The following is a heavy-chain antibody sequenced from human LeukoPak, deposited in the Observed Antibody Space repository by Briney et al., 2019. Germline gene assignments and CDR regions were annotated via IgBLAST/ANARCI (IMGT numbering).Heavy chain of an antibody. CDR3: AKLPVTYDFWSGHYAFDT. V-gene: IGHV3-23*01. CDR2: ISGNGNKT. Sequence: GGSLRLSCAAPGFTFRSFALNWVRQSPGKGLEWVSLISGNGNKTYYANSVKGRFTITRDNSKNIMYLEMNSLRADDTAVYYCAKLPVTYDFWSGHYAFDTWGQGTPLTVSS. J-gene: IGHJ4*02. CDR1: GFTFRSFA. D-gene: IGHD3-3*01.